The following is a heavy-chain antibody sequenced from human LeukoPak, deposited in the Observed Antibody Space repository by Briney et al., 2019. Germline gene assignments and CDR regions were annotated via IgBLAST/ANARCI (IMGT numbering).Heavy chain of an antibody. V-gene: IGHV4-39*07. CDR3: ARDQGEMATILDY. J-gene: IGHJ4*02. CDR1: GGSISSSSYY. CDR2: IYYSGST. D-gene: IGHD5-24*01. Sequence: PSETLSLTCTVSGGSISSSSYYWGWIRQPPGKGLEWIGSIYYSGSTYYNPSLKSRVTISVDTSKNQFSLKLSSVTAADTAVYYCARDQGEMATILDYWGQGTLVTVSS.